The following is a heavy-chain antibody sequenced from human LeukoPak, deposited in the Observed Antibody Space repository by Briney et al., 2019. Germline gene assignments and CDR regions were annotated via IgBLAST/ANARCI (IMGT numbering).Heavy chain of an antibody. J-gene: IGHJ4*02. Sequence: GGSLRLSCAASGFTFDDYAMNWVRQAPGKGLEWVSGINWSGGNVGYADSVRGRFTISRDNAKNSLYLQMNSLRVEDMALYYCVKARRDGYNSWGIFDYWGQGTLVTVSS. V-gene: IGHV3-9*03. CDR2: INWSGGNV. CDR3: VKARRDGYNSWGIFDY. CDR1: GFTFDDYA. D-gene: IGHD5-24*01.